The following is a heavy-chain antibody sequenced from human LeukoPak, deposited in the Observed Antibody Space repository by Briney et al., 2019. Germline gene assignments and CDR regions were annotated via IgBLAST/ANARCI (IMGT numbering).Heavy chain of an antibody. CDR3: AREFGSSGYYSFDY. CDR1: GFTFSSYS. V-gene: IGHV3-21*01. J-gene: IGHJ4*02. Sequence: GGSLRLSCAASGFTFSSYSMNWVRQAPGKGLEWVSSISSSHIYYADSVKGRFTISRDNAKNSLYLQMNSLRAEDTAVYYCAREFGSSGYYSFDYWGQGTLVTVSS. D-gene: IGHD3-22*01. CDR2: ISSSHI.